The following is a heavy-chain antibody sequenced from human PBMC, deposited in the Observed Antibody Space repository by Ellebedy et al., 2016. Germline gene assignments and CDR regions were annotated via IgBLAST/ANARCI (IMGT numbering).Heavy chain of an antibody. CDR3: TREAGGSFVDS. D-gene: IGHD1-26*01. CDR2: ISSSGSLK. V-gene: IGHV3-48*04. J-gene: IGHJ4*02. CDR1: GFTFSSYS. Sequence: GGSLRLXCAVSGFTFSSYSFNWIRQAPGKGLEWVSHISSSGSLKFYADSLRDRFTISRDNAKNVLHLQMNSLTAEDTAVYFCTREAGGSFVDSWGQGVLVTASS.